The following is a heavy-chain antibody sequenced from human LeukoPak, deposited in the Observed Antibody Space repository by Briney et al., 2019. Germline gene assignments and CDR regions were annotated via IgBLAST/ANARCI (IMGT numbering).Heavy chain of an antibody. V-gene: IGHV4-39*07. J-gene: IGHJ5*02. CDR1: GGSISSSSYY. CDR2: IYYSGST. CDR3: ARSEIFNWNYGQDGWFDP. Sequence: PSETLSLTCTVSGGSISSSSYYWGWIRQPPGKGLEWIGSIYYSGSTYYNPSLKSRVTISVDTSKNQFSLKLSSVTAADTAVYYCARSEIFNWNYGQDGWFDPWGQGTLVTVSS. D-gene: IGHD1-7*01.